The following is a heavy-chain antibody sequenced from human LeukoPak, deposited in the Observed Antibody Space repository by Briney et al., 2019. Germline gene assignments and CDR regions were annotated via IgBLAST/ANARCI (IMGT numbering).Heavy chain of an antibody. CDR3: ARLSRIAAAGLY. CDR1: GGSISSSSYY. Sequence: SETLSLTCTVSGGSISSSSYYWGWIRQPPGKGLEWIGSIYYSGSTYYNPSLKSRVTISVDTSKNQFSLKLSSVTAADTAVYYCARLSRIAAAGLYWGQETLVTVSS. J-gene: IGHJ4*02. V-gene: IGHV4-39*01. CDR2: IYYSGST. D-gene: IGHD6-13*01.